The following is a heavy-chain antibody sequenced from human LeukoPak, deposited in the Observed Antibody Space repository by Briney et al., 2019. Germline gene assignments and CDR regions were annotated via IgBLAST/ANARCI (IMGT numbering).Heavy chain of an antibody. V-gene: IGHV4-39*01. J-gene: IGHJ4*02. CDR2: IYYSGTT. D-gene: IGHD1-26*01. Sequence: SETLSLTCTVSGGSISSSSYYWGWIRQPPGRGLEWIGSIYYSGTTYYNPSLKSRVTISVDTSKNQFSLTLTSLTAADTAVYYCARPKVGATRGFDYWGQGTLVTVSS. CDR3: ARPKVGATRGFDY. CDR1: GGSISSSSYY.